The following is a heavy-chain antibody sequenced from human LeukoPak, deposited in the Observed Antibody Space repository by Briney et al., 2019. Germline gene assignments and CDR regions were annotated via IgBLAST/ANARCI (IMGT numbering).Heavy chain of an antibody. CDR1: GYTLTGYY. J-gene: IGHJ6*03. Sequence: ASVKVSCKTSGYTLTGYYMHWVRQAPGQGLEWMGWINPNSGGTNYAQKFQGRVTMTRDTSISTAYMELSRLRSDDTAVYYCARARSVYDFWSYYYYMDVWGKGTTVTVSS. CDR3: ARARSVYDFWSYYYYMDV. V-gene: IGHV1-2*02. D-gene: IGHD3-3*01. CDR2: INPNSGGT.